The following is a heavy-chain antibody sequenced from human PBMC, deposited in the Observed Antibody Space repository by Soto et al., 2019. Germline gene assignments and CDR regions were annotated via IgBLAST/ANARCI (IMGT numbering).Heavy chain of an antibody. Sequence: SETLFLTCTVSVCSVRRGDDYWSWIRQPPGKGLEWIGYIYYSGNTNYNPSLKSRVIISVDTSKNLFSLKLTSVTAADTAVYYCARIPVDTSMIYWLDPWGQGTLVTVSS. CDR3: ARIPVDTSMIYWLDP. D-gene: IGHD5-18*01. CDR1: VCSVRRGDDY. V-gene: IGHV4-61*08. J-gene: IGHJ5*02. CDR2: IYYSGNT.